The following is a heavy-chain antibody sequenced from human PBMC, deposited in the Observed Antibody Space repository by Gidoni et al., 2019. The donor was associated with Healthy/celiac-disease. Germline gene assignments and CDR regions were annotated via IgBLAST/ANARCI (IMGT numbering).Heavy chain of an antibody. Sequence: AQGKGLEWVSAISCSGGSTYYADSVKGLFTISRDNSKNTLYLQMNSLRAEDTAVYYCAKASMIVVVMAYYFDYWGQGTLVTVSS. CDR2: ISCSGGST. J-gene: IGHJ4*02. CDR3: AKASMIVVVMAYYFDY. D-gene: IGHD3-22*01. V-gene: IGHV3-23*01.